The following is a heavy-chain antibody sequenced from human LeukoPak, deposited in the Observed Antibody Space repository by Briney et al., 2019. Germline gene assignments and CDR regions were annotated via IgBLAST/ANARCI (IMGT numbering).Heavy chain of an antibody. CDR3: ARDLKDYFDY. J-gene: IGHJ4*02. V-gene: IGHV4-4*07. CDR1: GGSISSYY. CDR2: IYTSGST. Sequence: SETLSLTCTVSGGSISSYYWRWIRQPAGKGLEWIGRIYTSGSTNYNPSLKSRVTISVDKSKNQFSLKLSSVTAADTAVYYCARDLKDYFDYWGQGALVTVSS.